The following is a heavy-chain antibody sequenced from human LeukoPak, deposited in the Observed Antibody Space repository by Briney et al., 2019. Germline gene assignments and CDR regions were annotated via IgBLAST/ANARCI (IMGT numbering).Heavy chain of an antibody. V-gene: IGHV3-23*01. Sequence: GGSLRLSCAASKCTFRNYAMSWVRQAPGRGLEWVAAITDGGGSTYYADSVKGRFTISRDNSKNTLYLQMYSLRAEDTAKYYCAKDTSGWYDLGSFDIWGQGTMVTVSS. J-gene: IGHJ3*02. CDR3: AKDTSGWYDLGSFDI. CDR2: ITDGGGST. D-gene: IGHD6-19*01. CDR1: KCTFRNYA.